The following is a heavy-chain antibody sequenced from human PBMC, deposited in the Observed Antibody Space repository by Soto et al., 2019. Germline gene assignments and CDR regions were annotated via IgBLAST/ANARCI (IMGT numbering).Heavy chain of an antibody. D-gene: IGHD1-26*01. V-gene: IGHV1-18*01. CDR2: ISAYNGNT. Sequence: ASVKVPCKAFVYTFTNYVITWVRQAPGQGLEWMGWISAYNGNTNYAQKLQGRVTMTTDTSTSTAYMELRSLRSDDTAVYYCARIVGADRRWFDPWGQGTLVTVS. J-gene: IGHJ5*02. CDR3: ARIVGADRRWFDP. CDR1: VYTFTNYV.